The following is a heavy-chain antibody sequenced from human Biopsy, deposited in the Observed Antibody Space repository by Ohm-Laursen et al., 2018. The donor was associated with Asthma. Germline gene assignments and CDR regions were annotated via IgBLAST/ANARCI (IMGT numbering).Heavy chain of an antibody. Sequence: SDTLSLTCDVYPGSFSGFFWTWIRQSPGKGLEWIGETNERGVTNNNPSLKSRVIISIDTYWNRVSLKLTSETAADTAVYYCARGPELDVWGQGTTVTVSS. CDR3: ARGPELDV. V-gene: IGHV4-34*01. J-gene: IGHJ6*02. CDR2: TNERGVT. CDR1: PGSFSGFF.